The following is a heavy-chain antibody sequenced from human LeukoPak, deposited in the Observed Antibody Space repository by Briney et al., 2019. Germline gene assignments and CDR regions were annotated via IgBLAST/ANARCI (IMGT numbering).Heavy chain of an antibody. CDR2: IYQSGNN. D-gene: IGHD3-3*01. CDR1: GYSISDGYY. J-gene: IGHJ6*03. Sequence: PSETLSLTCTVSGYSISDGYYWGWVRQPPGKGLEYIGYIYQSGNNNYNPSLKSRVTFSEETSKNQFSLKLNSVTAADTAVYYCARGLRVRTFGELSWYIDVWGKGTTVIVSS. CDR3: ARGLRVRTFGELSWYIDV. V-gene: IGHV4-38-2*02.